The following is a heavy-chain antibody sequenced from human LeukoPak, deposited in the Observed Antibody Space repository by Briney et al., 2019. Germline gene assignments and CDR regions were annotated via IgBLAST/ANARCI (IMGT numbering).Heavy chain of an antibody. CDR1: GFTFSSYW. CDR3: ARVLETPITVYYYGMDV. D-gene: IGHD3-16*01. Sequence: PGTSLRLSCAASGFTFSSYWMHWVRQAPGKGLVWVSRINSDGSSTSYADSVKGRFTISRDNAKNTLYLRMNSLRAEDTAVYYCARVLETPITVYYYGMDVWGQGTTVTVSS. J-gene: IGHJ6*02. CDR2: INSDGSST. V-gene: IGHV3-74*01.